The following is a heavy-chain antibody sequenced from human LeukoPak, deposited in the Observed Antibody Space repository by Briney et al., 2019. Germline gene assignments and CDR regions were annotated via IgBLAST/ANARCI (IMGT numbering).Heavy chain of an antibody. V-gene: IGHV5-51*01. CDR1: GYSFTSYW. Sequence: GESLKISCKGSGYSFTSYWIAWVRQMPGKGLEWMGIVYPGDSESRYSPSFQGQVTISADKSISTACLQWSSLKASDTAMYYCARSAMVRGVIGEDDYWGQGTLVTVSS. CDR3: ARSAMVRGVIGEDDY. J-gene: IGHJ4*02. D-gene: IGHD3-10*01. CDR2: VYPGDSES.